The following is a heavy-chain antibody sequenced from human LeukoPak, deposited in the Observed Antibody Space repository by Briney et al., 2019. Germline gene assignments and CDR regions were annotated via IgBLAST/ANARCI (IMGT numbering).Heavy chain of an antibody. CDR2: IYYSGST. D-gene: IGHD3-3*01. J-gene: IGHJ4*02. V-gene: IGHV4-31*03. CDR1: GGSISSGGYY. Sequence: SETLSLTCTVSGGSISSGGYYWSWIRQHLGKGLEWIGYIYYSGSTYYNPSLKSRVTISVDTSKNQFSLKLSSVTAADTAVYYCASLRGDFWSGYYTVEYYFDYWGQGTLVTVSS. CDR3: ASLRGDFWSGYYTVEYYFDY.